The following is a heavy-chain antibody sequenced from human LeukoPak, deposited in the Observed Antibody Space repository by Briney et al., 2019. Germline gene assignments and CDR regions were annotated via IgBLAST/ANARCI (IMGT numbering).Heavy chain of an antibody. V-gene: IGHV3-21*01. CDR1: GFTFSSYN. CDR3: ARTSGLTVAPDY. J-gene: IGHJ4*02. CDR2: TRSSTTYI. Sequence: GGSLRLFCAASGFTFSSYNMNWVRQAPGKGLEWVSSTRSSTTYIYYADSVKGRFTISRDNAKNSLYLQMNSLRAEDTAVYYCARTSGLTVAPDYWGQGTLVTVSS. D-gene: IGHD4-11*01.